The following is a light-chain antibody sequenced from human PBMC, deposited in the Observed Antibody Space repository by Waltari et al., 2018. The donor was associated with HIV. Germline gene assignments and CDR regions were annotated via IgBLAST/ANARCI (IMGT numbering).Light chain of an antibody. CDR3: QQRSNWIT. CDR2: DAS. CDR1: QSISTY. J-gene: IGKJ5*01. V-gene: IGKV3-11*01. Sequence: EIVLTQSPATLSLSPGERATLSCRASQSISTYLAWYQQKPGQAPSLLIYDASNRASGIPTRFSGSGSGTDFTLTISSLEPEDSAVYYCQQRSNWITFGQGTRLEIK.